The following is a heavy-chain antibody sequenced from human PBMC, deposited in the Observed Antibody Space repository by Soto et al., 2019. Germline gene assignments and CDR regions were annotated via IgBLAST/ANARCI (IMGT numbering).Heavy chain of an antibody. CDR3: ARTDLEALSYYYGMDV. CDR2: IIPIFGTA. J-gene: IGHJ6*02. V-gene: IGHV1-69*13. CDR1: GGTFSSYA. Sequence: AASVKVSCKASGGTFSSYAISWVRQAPGQGLEWMGGIIPIFGTANYAQKFQGRVTITADESTSTAYMELSSLRSEDTAVYYCARTDLEALSYYYGMDVWGQGTTVTVSS.